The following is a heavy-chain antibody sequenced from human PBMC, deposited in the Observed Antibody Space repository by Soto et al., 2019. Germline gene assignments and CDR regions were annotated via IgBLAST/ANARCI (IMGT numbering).Heavy chain of an antibody. CDR1: GGTFSSYT. CDR2: VNAHHRHT. V-gene: IGHV1-18*01. J-gene: IGHJ5*02. Sequence: GAPVKVACKASGGTFSSYTIWSGRHSPGQGVEWLGWVNAHHRHTNYAPKLQGRVPMTTDTSTSTASVELRTLSSDDPAVYYCARGVGWRSYYNQYPWFDPWGQGPLVTVSS. D-gene: IGHD1-26*01. CDR3: ARGVGWRSYYNQYPWFDP.